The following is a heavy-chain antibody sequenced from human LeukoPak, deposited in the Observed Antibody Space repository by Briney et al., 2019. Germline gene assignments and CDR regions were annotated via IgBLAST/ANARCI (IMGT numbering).Heavy chain of an antibody. CDR2: IHNSGRT. Sequence: SETLSLTCTVSGGSISSSSYYWGRIRQPPGKGLEWIGYIHNSGRTNYNPSHKSRVTGFVDTSKNQVSLRLSSVTAADTAVYYCARHGTISSESYFDYWGQGALVTVSS. V-gene: IGHV4-61*05. D-gene: IGHD1-14*01. CDR3: ARHGTISSESYFDY. CDR1: GGSISSSSYY. J-gene: IGHJ4*02.